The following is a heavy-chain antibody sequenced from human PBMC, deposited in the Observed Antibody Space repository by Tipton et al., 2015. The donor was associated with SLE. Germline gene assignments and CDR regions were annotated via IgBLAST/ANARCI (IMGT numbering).Heavy chain of an antibody. V-gene: IGHV4-39*07. Sequence: TLSLTCTVSSASIVNHSFYWGWIRQPPGKGLEWVGSIYHIGRTTYNPSLKSRVTMSVDTSKNQFSLRLSSVTAADTAVYYCARGVRIAVVKGWYFDLWGRGTLVTVSS. CDR2: IYHIGRT. CDR1: SASIVNHSFY. D-gene: IGHD6-19*01. CDR3: ARGVRIAVVKGWYFDL. J-gene: IGHJ2*01.